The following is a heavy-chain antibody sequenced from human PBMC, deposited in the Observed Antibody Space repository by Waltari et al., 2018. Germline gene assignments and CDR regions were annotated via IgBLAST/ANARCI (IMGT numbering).Heavy chain of an antibody. Sequence: QVQLLQSGAEVKKRGSSVKVSCEAAGVRFSISDISWVRQAPGQGLEWMEWIITIFGKANYAQKFQGRVTITADESTSTDYMELSSLRSEDTAVYYCAKGPKSYGMDVWGQGTTVTVSS. J-gene: IGHJ6*02. CDR3: AKGPKSYGMDV. V-gene: IGHV1-69*01. CDR1: GVRFSISD. CDR2: IITIFGKA.